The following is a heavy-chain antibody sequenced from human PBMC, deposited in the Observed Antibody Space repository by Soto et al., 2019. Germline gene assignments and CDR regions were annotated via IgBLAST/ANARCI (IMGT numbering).Heavy chain of an antibody. CDR3: ARDTNAAMVTGY. D-gene: IGHD5-18*01. Sequence: PGGSLRLSCAASGFTFSSYSMNWVRQAPGKGLEWVSSISSSSSYIYYADSVKGRFTISRDNAKNSLYLQMNSLRAEDTAVYYCARDTNAAMVTGYWGQGTLVTVSS. J-gene: IGHJ4*02. CDR2: ISSSSSYI. V-gene: IGHV3-21*01. CDR1: GFTFSSYS.